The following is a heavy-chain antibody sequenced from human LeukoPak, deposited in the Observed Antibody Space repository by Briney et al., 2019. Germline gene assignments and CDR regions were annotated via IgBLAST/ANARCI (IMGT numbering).Heavy chain of an antibody. CDR2: IIPIFGTA. CDR1: GGTFSSYA. D-gene: IGHD5-18*01. V-gene: IGHV1-69*05. J-gene: IGHJ4*02. CDR3: ARMGWDRGYSYGLGD. Sequence: ASAKVSCKASGGTFSSYAISWVRQAPGQGLEWMGRIIPIFGTANYAQKFQGRVTITTDESTSTAYMELSSLRSEDTAVYYCARMGWDRGYSYGLGDWGQGTLVTVSS.